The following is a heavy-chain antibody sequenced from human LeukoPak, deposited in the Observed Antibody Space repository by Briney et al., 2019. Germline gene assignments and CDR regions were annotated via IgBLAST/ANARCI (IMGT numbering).Heavy chain of an antibody. CDR2: IKQDGSEK. D-gene: IGHD4-17*01. CDR1: GFTFSSYW. J-gene: IGHJ3*02. Sequence: PGGSLRLSCAASGFTFSSYWMSWVRQAPGKGLEWVANIKQDGSEKYYVDSVKGRFTISRDNAKNSLYLQMNSLGAEDTAVYYCARKMAGDYVTRAFDIWGQGTMVTVSS. V-gene: IGHV3-7*01. CDR3: ARKMAGDYVTRAFDI.